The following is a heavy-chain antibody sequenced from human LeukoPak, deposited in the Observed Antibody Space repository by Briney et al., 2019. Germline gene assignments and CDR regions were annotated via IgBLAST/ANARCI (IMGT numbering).Heavy chain of an antibody. V-gene: IGHV3-9*01. CDR3: AKGSGIAAAGTMYFQH. Sequence: GGSLRLSCAASGFTFDDYAMHWVRQAPGKGLEWVSGISWNSGSIGYADSVKGRFTISRDNAKNSLYLQMDSLRAEDTALYYCAKGSGIAAAGTMYFQHWGQGTLVTVSS. CDR2: ISWNSGSI. CDR1: GFTFDDYA. D-gene: IGHD6-13*01. J-gene: IGHJ1*01.